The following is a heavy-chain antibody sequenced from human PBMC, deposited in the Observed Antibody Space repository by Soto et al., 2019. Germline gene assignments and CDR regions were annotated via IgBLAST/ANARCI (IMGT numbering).Heavy chain of an antibody. V-gene: IGHV1-46*02. Sequence: QVQLVQSGAEVKKPGASVQVSCKASGYTFNNYYMHWVRQAPGQGLEWMGIINPSGDRTTYAQKFQRRVTMTRDTSTSTVYMELSSLRSDDTALYYCAREKRARLGAFDIWGQGTMVTVSS. CDR2: INPSGDRT. D-gene: IGHD3-16*01. J-gene: IGHJ3*02. CDR3: AREKRARLGAFDI. CDR1: GYTFNNYY.